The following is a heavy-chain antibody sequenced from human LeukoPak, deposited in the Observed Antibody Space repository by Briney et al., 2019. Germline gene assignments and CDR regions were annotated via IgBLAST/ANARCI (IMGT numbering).Heavy chain of an antibody. Sequence: GGSLRLSCAASEFSVGSNYMTWVRQAPGKGLEWVSAISASGGSTYYADSVKGRFTISRDNSKNTLYPQMNSLRAEDTAVYYCAHPTEYSSSWYGNWFDPWGQGTLVTVSS. J-gene: IGHJ5*02. CDR1: EFSVGSNY. D-gene: IGHD6-13*01. V-gene: IGHV3-23*01. CDR2: ISASGGST. CDR3: AHPTEYSSSWYGNWFDP.